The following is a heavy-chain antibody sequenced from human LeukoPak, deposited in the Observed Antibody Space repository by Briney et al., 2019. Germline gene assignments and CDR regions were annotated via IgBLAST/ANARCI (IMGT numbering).Heavy chain of an antibody. CDR3: ARGVVATSELDY. D-gene: IGHD5-12*01. Sequence: SQTLSLTCTVSGGSISSGDYYWSWIRQHPGKGLEWIGYIYYSGSTYYNPSLKSRVTISVDTTKNQFSLKLSSVTAADTAVYHYARGVVATSELDYWGQGTLVTVSS. CDR1: GGSISSGDYY. V-gene: IGHV4-30-4*01. CDR2: IYYSGST. J-gene: IGHJ4*02.